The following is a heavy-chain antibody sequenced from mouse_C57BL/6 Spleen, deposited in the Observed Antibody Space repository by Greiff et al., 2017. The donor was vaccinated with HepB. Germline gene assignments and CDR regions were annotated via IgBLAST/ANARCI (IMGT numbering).Heavy chain of an antibody. CDR1: GYTFTDHT. D-gene: IGHD1-1*01. CDR2: IYPRDGST. V-gene: IGHV1-78*01. Sequence: QVQLQQSDAELVKPGASVKISCKVSGYTFTDHTIHWMKQRPEQGLEWIGYIYPRDGSTKYNEKFKGKATLTADKSSSTAYRQLNSLTSEDAAVCFCARGYGSRGFAYWGQGTLVTVSA. CDR3: ARGYGSRGFAY. J-gene: IGHJ3*01.